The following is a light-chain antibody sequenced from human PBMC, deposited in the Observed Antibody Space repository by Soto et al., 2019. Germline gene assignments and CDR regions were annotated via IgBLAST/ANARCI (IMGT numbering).Light chain of an antibody. Sequence: DIVMTQSPDSLAVSLGERATINCKSSQNILYTNNKNYLVWYQQKPGQPPKLLISWASTRESGVPYRFSGSGSGTDFTLTISSLQADDVAVYYCQQCYSAPLTFGGGTKVEI. CDR1: QNILYTNNKNY. V-gene: IGKV4-1*01. CDR2: WAS. J-gene: IGKJ4*01. CDR3: QQCYSAPLT.